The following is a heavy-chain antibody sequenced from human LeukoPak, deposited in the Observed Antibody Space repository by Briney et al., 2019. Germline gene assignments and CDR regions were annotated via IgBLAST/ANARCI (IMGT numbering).Heavy chain of an antibody. CDR1: GGSISSYY. V-gene: IGHV4-59*01. Sequence: SETLSLTCTVSGGSISSYYWSWIRQPPGKGLEWIGYIYYSGSTNYNPSLKSRVTISVDTSKNQFSLKLSSVTAADTAVYYCARASIEGATPLYYWGQGTLVTVSS. CDR3: ARASIEGATPLYY. CDR2: IYYSGST. J-gene: IGHJ4*02. D-gene: IGHD1-26*01.